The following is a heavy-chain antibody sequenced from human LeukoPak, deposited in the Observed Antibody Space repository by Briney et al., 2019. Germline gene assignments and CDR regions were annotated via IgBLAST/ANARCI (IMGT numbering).Heavy chain of an antibody. J-gene: IGHJ4*02. CDR1: GFTFSSYW. Sequence: PGGSLRLSCEASGFTFSSYWMHWVRQAPGKGLVWVSRINGDGISTRYADSVKGRFTFSRDNVKNTLYLQMNSLRAEDTAVYYCARAFGYNSDYFDYWGQGTLVTVSS. D-gene: IGHD5-24*01. V-gene: IGHV3-74*01. CDR2: INGDGIST. CDR3: ARAFGYNSDYFDY.